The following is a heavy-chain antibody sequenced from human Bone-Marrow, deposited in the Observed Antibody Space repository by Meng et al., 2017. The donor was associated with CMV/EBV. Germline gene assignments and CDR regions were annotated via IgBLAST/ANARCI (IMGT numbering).Heavy chain of an antibody. D-gene: IGHD2-21*01. Sequence: KASGGTFSSYTITWVRQAPGQGLEWMGGTIHIFRTANYAQKFQGRVTITTDESTTTAYMELTSLRSDDTAVYYCARGGLVINSRFDHWGQGTLVTVSS. J-gene: IGHJ4*02. V-gene: IGHV1-69*05. CDR3: ARGGLVINSRFDH. CDR2: TIHIFRTA. CDR1: GGTFSSYT.